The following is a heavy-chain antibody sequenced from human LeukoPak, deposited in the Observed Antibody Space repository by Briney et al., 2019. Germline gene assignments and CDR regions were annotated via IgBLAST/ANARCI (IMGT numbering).Heavy chain of an antibody. CDR2: IYVGDSDT. V-gene: IGHV5-51*01. Sequence: GESLKISCKGSGHTFSISWIGWVRQKPGEGLEWMGIIYVGDSDTRYNPSFQGQVTISADRSTSTAYLQWSSLKSSDTAIYYCARCGRYDAYRVWGQGTLVSVSS. CDR3: ARCGRYDAYRV. J-gene: IGHJ3*01. CDR1: GHTFSISW. D-gene: IGHD2-15*01.